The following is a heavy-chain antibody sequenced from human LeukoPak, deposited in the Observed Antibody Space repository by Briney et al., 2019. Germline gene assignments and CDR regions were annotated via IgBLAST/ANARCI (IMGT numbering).Heavy chain of an antibody. CDR2: IIHNGTT. CDR3: ARVSGYCPDGVCRFDY. V-gene: IGHV4-34*12. D-gene: IGHD2-8*01. CDR1: GGSLSGYY. Sequence: PSETLSLTCAVYGGSLSGYYWNWIRQSPGKGLEWIGEIIHNGTTNYNPSLKSRVTISGDTSKNQFSLNLSSVTAADTAVYYCARVSGYCPDGVCRFDYWGQGTLVTVSS. J-gene: IGHJ4*02.